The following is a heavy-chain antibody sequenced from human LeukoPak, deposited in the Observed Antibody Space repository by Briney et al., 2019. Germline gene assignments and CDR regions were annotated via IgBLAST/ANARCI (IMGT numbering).Heavy chain of an antibody. CDR2: IYSGGST. CDR3: ARVFSAYCGGDCYSL. Sequence: PGGSLRLSCAASGFTVSSNYMSWVRQAPGKGLEWVSVIYSGGSTYYADSVKGRFTISRDNSKNTLYLQMNSLRAEDTAVYYCARVFSAYCGGDCYSLWGQGTLVTVSS. D-gene: IGHD2-21*02. J-gene: IGHJ4*02. CDR1: GFTVSSNY. V-gene: IGHV3-66*02.